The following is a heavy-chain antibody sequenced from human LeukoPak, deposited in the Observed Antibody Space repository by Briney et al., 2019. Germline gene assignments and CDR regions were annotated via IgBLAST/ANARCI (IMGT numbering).Heavy chain of an antibody. CDR3: ARRCSGGSCYVGEKEDAFDI. CDR1: GFTFSSYS. CDR2: ISSSSSYI. Sequence: GGSLRLSCAASGFTFSSYSMNWVRQAPGKGLEWVSSISSSSSYIYYADSVKGRFTISRDNAKNSLYLQMNSLRAEDTAVCYCARRCSGGSCYVGEKEDAFDIWGQGTMVTVSS. D-gene: IGHD2-15*01. V-gene: IGHV3-21*01. J-gene: IGHJ3*02.